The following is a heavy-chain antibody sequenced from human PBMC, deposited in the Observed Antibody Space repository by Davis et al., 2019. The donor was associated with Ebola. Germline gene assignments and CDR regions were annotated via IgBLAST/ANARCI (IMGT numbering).Heavy chain of an antibody. CDR2: ISASDGTI. V-gene: IGHV3-23*01. Sequence: GESLKISCAASGFTFSNYAMSWVRQAPGKGLEWVASISASDGTIKYAESVKGRFTISRDNSKSTLYLQMNSLRAEDTAVYYCAREMGAYSGYNLFTYYYGMDVWGQGTTVTVSS. CDR3: AREMGAYSGYNLFTYYYGMDV. J-gene: IGHJ6*02. CDR1: GFTFSNYA. D-gene: IGHD5-12*01.